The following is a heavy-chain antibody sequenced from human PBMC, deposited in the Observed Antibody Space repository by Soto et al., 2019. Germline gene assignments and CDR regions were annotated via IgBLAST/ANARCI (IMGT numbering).Heavy chain of an antibody. CDR1: GFTFSSSA. J-gene: IGHJ6*02. Sequence: GGSLRLSCAASGFTFSSSAMSWVRQAPGKGLEWVSAISGRGGSTYYADSVKGRFTVSGDNPRNTLYLQINSLRAEDTALYYCAKGPTIFGVVIIPEYYYGMDVWGQGTTVTVSS. V-gene: IGHV3-23*01. CDR2: ISGRGGST. D-gene: IGHD3-3*01. CDR3: AKGPTIFGVVIIPEYYYGMDV.